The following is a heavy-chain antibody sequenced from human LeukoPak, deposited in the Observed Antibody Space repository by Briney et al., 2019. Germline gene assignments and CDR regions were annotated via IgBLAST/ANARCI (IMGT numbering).Heavy chain of an antibody. CDR3: ASGSGWYVFDY. J-gene: IGHJ4*02. CDR1: GYTFTSYD. CDR2: IIPILGIA. D-gene: IGHD6-19*01. V-gene: IGHV1-69*04. Sequence: SVKVSCKASGYTFTSYDINWVRQAPGQGLEWMGRIIPILGIANYAQKFQGRVTITADKSTSTAYMELSSLRSEDTAVYYCASGSGWYVFDYWGQGTLVTVSS.